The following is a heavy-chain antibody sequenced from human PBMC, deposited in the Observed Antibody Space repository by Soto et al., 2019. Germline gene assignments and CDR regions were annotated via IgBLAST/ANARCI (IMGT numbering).Heavy chain of an antibody. Sequence: GWSLRLSCAASGFTFNSYAMSLVRKAPGKGLEWVSSISGSGGSTYYADSVKGRFTISRDNSKNTLYLQMNSLRAEDTAVYYCAKETPYRDTISAYYYYYGMDVWGEGTTVTFS. D-gene: IGHD3-3*01. CDR3: AKETPYRDTISAYYYYYGMDV. V-gene: IGHV3-23*01. CDR2: ISGSGGST. J-gene: IGHJ6*02. CDR1: GFTFNSYA.